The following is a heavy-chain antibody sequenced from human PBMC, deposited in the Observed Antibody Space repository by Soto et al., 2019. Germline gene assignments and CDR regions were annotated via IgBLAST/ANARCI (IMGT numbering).Heavy chain of an antibody. J-gene: IGHJ4*02. CDR3: VKDRAIDY. CDR1: GFIFSNYA. CDR2: ISSDGKTT. Sequence: GGSLRLSCSVSGFIFSNYAMHWVRQAPGKGLKYVSSISSDGKTTYYADSVKDRFTISRDNSKNTLYLQMRSLRIEDTAIYYCVKDRAIDYWGQGTLVTVSS. V-gene: IGHV3-64D*08.